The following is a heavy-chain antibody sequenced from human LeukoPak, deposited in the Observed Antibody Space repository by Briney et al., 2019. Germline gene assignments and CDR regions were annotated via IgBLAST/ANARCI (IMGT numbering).Heavy chain of an antibody. J-gene: IGHJ4*02. CDR2: IYTSGGT. V-gene: IGHV4-4*07. CDR1: GGSICSYY. D-gene: IGHD3-10*01. CDR3: ARGARSGSYFGNFDY. Sequence: SETLSLTCTASGGSICSYYWSWIRQPAGKGLEWIGRIYTSGGTNYNPSLKSRVTMSVDTSKNQFSLKLSSVTAADTAVYYCARGARSGSYFGNFDYWGQGTLVTVSS.